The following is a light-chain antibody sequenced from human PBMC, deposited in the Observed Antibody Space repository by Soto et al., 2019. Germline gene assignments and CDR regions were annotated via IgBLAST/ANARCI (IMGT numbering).Light chain of an antibody. CDR3: CSYVGSSTAYV. CDR1: SSDVGSYNL. Sequence: QSVLTQPASVSGSPGQSITISCTGTSSDVGSYNLVSWYQQHPGKAPKLMIYEVSKRPSGVSNRFSGSKSGNTASLTISGLQAEDEADYYCCSYVGSSTAYVFGTGTKVTVL. CDR2: EVS. J-gene: IGLJ1*01. V-gene: IGLV2-23*02.